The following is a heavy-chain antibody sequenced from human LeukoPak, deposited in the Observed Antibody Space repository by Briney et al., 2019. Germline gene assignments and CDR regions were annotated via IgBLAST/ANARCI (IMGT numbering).Heavy chain of an antibody. CDR1: GYTFTGYY. CDR2: INPNSGGT. D-gene: IGHD2-2*01. CDR3: ARDRRDCSSTSCSAYYYYYYMDV. Sequence: KPGASVKVSCKASGYTFTGYYMHWVRQAPGQGLEWMGWINPNSGGTNYAQKFQDRVTMTRDTSISTAYMELSRLRSDDTAVYYCARDRRDCSSTSCSAYYYYYYMDVWGKGTTVTVSS. J-gene: IGHJ6*03. V-gene: IGHV1-2*02.